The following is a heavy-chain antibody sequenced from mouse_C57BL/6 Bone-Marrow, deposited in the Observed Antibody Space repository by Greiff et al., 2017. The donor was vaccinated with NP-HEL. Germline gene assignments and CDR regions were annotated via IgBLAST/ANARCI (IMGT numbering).Heavy chain of an antibody. J-gene: IGHJ4*01. Sequence: VQLQQSGAELVRPGASVKLSCTVSGFNIKDDYMHWVKQRPEQGLEWIGWIDPENGDTEYASKFQGKATIKADTSSTTAYLQLSSLTSEDTAVYYCTTGGSSPYAMDYWGQGTSVTVSS. CDR3: TTGGSSPYAMDY. D-gene: IGHD1-1*01. V-gene: IGHV14-4*01. CDR2: IDPENGDT. CDR1: GFNIKDDY.